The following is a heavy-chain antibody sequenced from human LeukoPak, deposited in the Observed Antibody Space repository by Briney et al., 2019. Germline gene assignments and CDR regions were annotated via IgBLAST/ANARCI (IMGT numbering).Heavy chain of an antibody. CDR2: ISSSSRYI. CDR1: GFTFSSYN. J-gene: IGHJ4*02. D-gene: IGHD3-3*01. Sequence: GGSLRLSCAASGFTFSSYNMNWVRQAPGKGLEWVSSISSSSRYIYYADSVKGRFTISRDNAKNSLYLQMNSLRAEDTAVYYCARAHITIFGVVTYPFDYWGQGTLVTVSP. V-gene: IGHV3-21*01. CDR3: ARAHITIFGVVTYPFDY.